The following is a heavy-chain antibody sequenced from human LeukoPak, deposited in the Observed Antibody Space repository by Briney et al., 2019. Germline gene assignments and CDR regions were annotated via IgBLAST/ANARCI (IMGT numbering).Heavy chain of an antibody. V-gene: IGHV3-64*01. CDR1: GFIFSSYA. Sequence: GGSLRLSCAASGFIFSSYAMHWVRQAPGKGLEYVSAISSNGGSTYYANSVKGRFTISRDNSKNSLYLQIGSLRSEDTAVYYCASSGDPDCWGQGTMVTVSS. D-gene: IGHD2-21*01. J-gene: IGHJ4*02. CDR3: ASSGDPDC. CDR2: ISSNGGST.